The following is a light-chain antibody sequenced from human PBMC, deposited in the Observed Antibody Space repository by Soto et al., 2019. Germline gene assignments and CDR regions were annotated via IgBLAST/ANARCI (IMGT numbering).Light chain of an antibody. CDR1: QSVSSY. CDR2: DAS. Sequence: EIVLTQSPATLSLSPGERATLSCRASQSVSSYLAWYQQKPGQAPRLLIYDASNRATGIPARFSGSGSGTDFPLTSSSLAPEDFAVYSCQQRSNWPSFGGGTKVEIK. J-gene: IGKJ4*01. V-gene: IGKV3-11*01. CDR3: QQRSNWPS.